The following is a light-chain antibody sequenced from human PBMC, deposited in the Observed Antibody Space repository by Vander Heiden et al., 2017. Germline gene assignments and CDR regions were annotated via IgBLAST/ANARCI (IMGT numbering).Light chain of an antibody. CDR3: QQSNNTPQT. Sequence: LSASVGARDTITCRASQSVSSYLNWYQQKPGRAPKVLIYATSNLHSGVPTRANGRRKGTEFTRTISSLRPEDFATHDCQQSNNTPQTFGGGTKVEIK. CDR2: ATS. CDR1: QSVSSY. V-gene: IGKV1-39*01. J-gene: IGKJ4*01.